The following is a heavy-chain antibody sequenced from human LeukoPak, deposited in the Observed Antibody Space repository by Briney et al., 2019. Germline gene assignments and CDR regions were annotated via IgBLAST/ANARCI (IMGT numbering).Heavy chain of an antibody. CDR2: IWYDGSNK. V-gene: IGHV3-33*01. J-gene: IGHJ4*02. D-gene: IGHD6-13*01. CDR3: ARVSYSSSWYSFDY. Sequence: GGSLRPSCAASGFTFSSYGMHWVRQAPGKGLEWVAVIWYDGSNKYYADSVKGRFTISRDNSKNTLYLQMNSLRAEDTAVYYCARVSYSSSWYSFDYWGQGTLVTVSS. CDR1: GFTFSSYG.